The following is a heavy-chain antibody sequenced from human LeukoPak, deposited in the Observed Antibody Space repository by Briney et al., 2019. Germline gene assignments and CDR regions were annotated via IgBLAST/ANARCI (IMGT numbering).Heavy chain of an antibody. CDR2: ISYSGNT. D-gene: IGHD2-21*02. CDR1: GGSIGSYY. Sequence: SETLSLTCTVSGGSIGSYYWSWIRQPPGKGLEWIGYISYSGNTNYNPSLKSRVAISLHTSKNQFSLKLSSVTAADTAVYYCARLDCSGDCYLDYWGQGTLVTVST. V-gene: IGHV4-59*08. J-gene: IGHJ4*02. CDR3: ARLDCSGDCYLDY.